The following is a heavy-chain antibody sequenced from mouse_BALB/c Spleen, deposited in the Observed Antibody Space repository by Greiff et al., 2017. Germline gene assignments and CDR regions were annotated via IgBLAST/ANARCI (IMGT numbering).Heavy chain of an antibody. J-gene: IGHJ4*01. CDR3: ARGTITTVVATDYAMDY. CDR1: GFTFSSYA. V-gene: IGHV5-6-5*01. CDR2: ISSGGST. D-gene: IGHD1-1*01. Sequence: EVKLMESGGGLVKPGGSLKLSCAASGFTFSSYAMSWVRQTPEKRLEWVASISSGGSTYYPDSVKGRFTISRDNARNILYLQMSSLRSEDTAMYYCARGTITTVVATDYAMDYWGQGTSVTVSS.